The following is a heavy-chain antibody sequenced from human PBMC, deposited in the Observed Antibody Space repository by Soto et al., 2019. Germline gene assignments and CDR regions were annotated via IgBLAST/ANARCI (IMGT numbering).Heavy chain of an antibody. V-gene: IGHV4-39*01. CDR2: IYYSGST. CDR1: GGSISSSSYY. Sequence: QLQLQESGPGLVKPSETLSLTCTVSGGSISSSSYYWGWIRQPPGKGLEWIGSIYYSGSTYYNPSLKSRVTISVDTSKNQFSLKLSSVTAADTAVYYCARRRIAVAGTSFDYWGQGTLVTVSS. CDR3: ARRRIAVAGTSFDY. J-gene: IGHJ4*02. D-gene: IGHD6-19*01.